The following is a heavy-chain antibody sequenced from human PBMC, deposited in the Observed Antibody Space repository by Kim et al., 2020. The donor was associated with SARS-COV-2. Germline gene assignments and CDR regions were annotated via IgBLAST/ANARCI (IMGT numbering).Heavy chain of an antibody. V-gene: IGHV4-34*01. J-gene: IGHJ4*02. CDR2: INHSGST. Sequence: SETLSLTCAVYGGSFSGYYWSWIRQPPGKGLEWIGEINHSGSTNYNPSLKSRVTISVDTSKNQFSLKLSSVTAADTAVYYCARGSGAARYYSSSWYSPYYFDYWGQGTLVTVSS. CDR3: ARGSGAARYYSSSWYSPYYFDY. D-gene: IGHD6-13*01. CDR1: GGSFSGYY.